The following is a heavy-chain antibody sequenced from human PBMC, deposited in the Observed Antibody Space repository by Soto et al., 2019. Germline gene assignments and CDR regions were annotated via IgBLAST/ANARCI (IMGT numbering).Heavy chain of an antibody. J-gene: IGHJ5*02. CDR3: ARDRGVTGTTPNWFDP. D-gene: IGHD1-7*01. Sequence: PSETLSLTCAVSGYSISSGYYWGWIRQPPGKGLEWIGSIYHSGSTYYNPSLKSRVTIPVDTSKNQFSLKLSSVTAADTAVYYCARDRGVTGTTPNWFDPWGQGTLVTVSS. V-gene: IGHV4-38-2*02. CDR2: IYHSGST. CDR1: GYSISSGYY.